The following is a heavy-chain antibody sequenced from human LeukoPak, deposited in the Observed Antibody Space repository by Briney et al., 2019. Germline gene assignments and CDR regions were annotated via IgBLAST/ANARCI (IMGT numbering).Heavy chain of an antibody. Sequence: GGSLRLPCAASGFTFSSYAMSWVRQAPGKGLEWVSAISGSGGSTYYADSVKGRFTISRDNSKNTLYLQMNSLRAEDTAVYYCAASYYYDSSGYPASYYFDYWGQGTLVTVSS. V-gene: IGHV3-23*01. CDR1: GFTFSSYA. CDR3: AASYYYDSSGYPASYYFDY. J-gene: IGHJ4*02. CDR2: ISGSGGST. D-gene: IGHD3-22*01.